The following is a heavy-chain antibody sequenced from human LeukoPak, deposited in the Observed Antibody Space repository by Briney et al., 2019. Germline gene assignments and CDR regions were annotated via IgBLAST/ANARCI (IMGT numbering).Heavy chain of an antibody. CDR1: GYTFTSYG. D-gene: IGHD2-15*01. V-gene: IGHV1-18*01. J-gene: IGHJ3*02. CDR3: ARSCCSGGSLKVDAFDI. Sequence: ASVKVSCKASGYTFTSYGISWVRQAPGQGLEWMGWISAYNGNTNYAQKLQGRVTMTTDTSTSTAYMELRSLRSDDTAVYYCARSCCSGGSLKVDAFDIWGQGTMVTVSS. CDR2: ISAYNGNT.